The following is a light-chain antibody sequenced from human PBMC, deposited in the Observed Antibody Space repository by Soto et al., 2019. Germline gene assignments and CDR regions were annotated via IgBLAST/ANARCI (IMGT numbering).Light chain of an antibody. Sequence: EIVLTQSPGTLSLSPGERATLSCRASQSVSSSYLAWYQQKPGQAPRLLIFGASNKATSIPDRFSGSGSGTDFTLTISRLEPEDFAVYYCQQYGTSTLTFGGGTKVEIK. J-gene: IGKJ4*01. CDR3: QQYGTSTLT. CDR1: QSVSSSY. CDR2: GAS. V-gene: IGKV3-20*01.